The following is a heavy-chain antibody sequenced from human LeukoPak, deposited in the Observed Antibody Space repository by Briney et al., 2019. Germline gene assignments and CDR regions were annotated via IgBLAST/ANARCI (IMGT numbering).Heavy chain of an antibody. J-gene: IGHJ4*02. CDR3: ARSGMVTDFDY. Sequence: ASVKVSCKASGYTFTGYYMHWVRQAPGQGLEWMGWINPKSGGTNCAQKFQGRVTMTRDTSISTAYMELSRLRSDDTAVYYCARSGMVTDFDYWGQGTLVTVSS. CDR2: INPKSGGT. CDR1: GYTFTGYY. D-gene: IGHD5-18*01. V-gene: IGHV1-2*02.